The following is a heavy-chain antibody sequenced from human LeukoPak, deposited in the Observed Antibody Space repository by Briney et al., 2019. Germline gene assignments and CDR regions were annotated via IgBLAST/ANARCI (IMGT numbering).Heavy chain of an antibody. J-gene: IGHJ4*02. CDR1: GGSFSGYY. V-gene: IGHV4-59*01. D-gene: IGHD4-17*01. CDR3: ASLTTVTKAFDY. CDR2: IYYSGST. Sequence: SETLSLTCAVYGGSFSGYYWSWIRQPPGKGLEWIGYIYYSGSTNYNPSLKSRVTISVDTSKNQFSLKLSSVTAADTAVYYCASLTTVTKAFDYWGQGTLVTVSS.